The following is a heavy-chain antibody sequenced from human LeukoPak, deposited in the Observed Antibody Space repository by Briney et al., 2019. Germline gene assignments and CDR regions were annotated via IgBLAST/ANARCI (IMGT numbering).Heavy chain of an antibody. CDR2: ISNSGKYM. CDR1: GLTISSYS. Sequence: PGGSLRLSCTASGLTISSYSMNWVRQAPGKGLEWVSSISNSGKYMYYTDSVKGRFTISRDSAKNPLYLQMNSLRAEDTAVYYCARDGGSGFHDYWGQGTLVTVSS. V-gene: IGHV3-21*06. D-gene: IGHD3-10*01. J-gene: IGHJ4*02. CDR3: ARDGGSGFHDY.